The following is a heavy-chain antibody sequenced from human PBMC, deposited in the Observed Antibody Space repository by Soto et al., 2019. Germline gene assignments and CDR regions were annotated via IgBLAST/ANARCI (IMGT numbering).Heavy chain of an antibody. CDR3: ARSGNYRLDC. J-gene: IGHJ4*02. D-gene: IGHD1-26*01. V-gene: IGHV3-48*01. CDR2: ISSGGSSI. Sequence: EVQLVESGGGLVQPGGSLRLSCAASGFSFSSHNMNWVRQAPGKGLEWISYISSGGSSIYYADSVKGRFTISRDNAKNSLYLQMNSLRAEDTALYFCARSGNYRLDCWGQGTLVTVS. CDR1: GFSFSSHN.